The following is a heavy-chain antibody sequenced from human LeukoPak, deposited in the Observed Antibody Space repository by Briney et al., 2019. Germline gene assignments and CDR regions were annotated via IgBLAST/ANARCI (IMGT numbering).Heavy chain of an antibody. Sequence: PSETLSLTCTVSGRSISSSSYYWGWIRQPPGKGLEWIGSIYYSGSTYYNPSLKSRVTISVDTSKTQFSLKLSSVTAADTAVYYCARAMGAIDYWGQGTLVTVSS. D-gene: IGHD1-26*01. J-gene: IGHJ4*02. CDR1: GRSISSSSYY. CDR3: ARAMGAIDY. V-gene: IGHV4-39*01. CDR2: IYYSGST.